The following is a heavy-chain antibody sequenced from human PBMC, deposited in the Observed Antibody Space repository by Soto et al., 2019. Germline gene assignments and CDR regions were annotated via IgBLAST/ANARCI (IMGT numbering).Heavy chain of an antibody. V-gene: IGHV1-2*04. J-gene: IGHJ4*02. D-gene: IGHD4-17*01. Sequence: ASEKVSCKTSGYSFTDYKLHWVRQAPGQGLEWMGWVDPNGGGSNSAQKFQGSVTMTWDTSITTAYLDLTRLTTNDTATYFCATWVDYGDFEGFDFWGQGTLVTVSS. CDR2: VDPNGGGS. CDR1: GYSFTDYK. CDR3: ATWVDYGDFEGFDF.